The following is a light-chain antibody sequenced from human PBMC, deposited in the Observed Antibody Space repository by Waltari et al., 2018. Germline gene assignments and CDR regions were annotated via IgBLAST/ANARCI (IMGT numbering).Light chain of an antibody. Sequence: SFALKQPPSVSVSPGQTARITCSADALSRQFAYWYRQRPGQAPLLLIYKDKERPLGIPDRISGSSSGTTATLTSSGVQAEDEADYFCQSSDSGGFVTFGDGTKLTV. CDR2: KDK. CDR1: ALSRQF. CDR3: QSSDSGGFVT. V-gene: IGLV3-25*03. J-gene: IGLJ2*01.